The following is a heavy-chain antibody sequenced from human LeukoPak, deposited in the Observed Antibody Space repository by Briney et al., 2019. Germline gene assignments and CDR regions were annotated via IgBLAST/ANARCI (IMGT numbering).Heavy chain of an antibody. V-gene: IGHV5-51*01. Sequence: GEALEISCQGSGYSFTSYWIGWVRQMPGKGLGVMGIIYPGDSDTRNSPSFQGQVTRSATRNISTAYLQWSSLQASDTAMYYGARQGYTSSSRFDFWGQGTLVTVSS. J-gene: IGHJ4*02. CDR3: ARQGYTSSSRFDF. CDR1: GYSFTSYW. D-gene: IGHD6-6*01. CDR2: IYPGDSDT.